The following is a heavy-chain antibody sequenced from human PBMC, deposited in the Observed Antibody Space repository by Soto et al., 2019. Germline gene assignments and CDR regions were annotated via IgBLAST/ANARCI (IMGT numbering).Heavy chain of an antibody. V-gene: IGHV3-23*01. Sequence: GSVRLYCVPYGFSFHHLSMTRVRQPPGKGLEWVSVISDSGDTTFHADSVKGRFTISRDNSKKTVYLQMNSLRAEDTAVYYCAKAARATTLYNVDGWGQGTLVTVSS. CDR3: AKAARATTLYNVDG. CDR1: GFSFHHLS. J-gene: IGHJ4*01. CDR2: ISDSGDTT. D-gene: IGHD1-26*01.